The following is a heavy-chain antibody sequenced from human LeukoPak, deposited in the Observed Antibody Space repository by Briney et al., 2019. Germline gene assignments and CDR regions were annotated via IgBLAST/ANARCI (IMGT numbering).Heavy chain of an antibody. CDR1: GYSFTNYG. CDR2: ISGENGNI. J-gene: IGHJ4*02. V-gene: IGHV1-18*01. CDR3: AGWGVHGTTTFCFDY. Sequence: ASVKVSCKTSGYSFTNYGVAWVRQAPGQGLEWMGWISGENGNINFAQKFQGRVTMTTDTSARIAYMEMRSLTSDDTAVYFCAGWGVHGTTTFCFDYWSQGSLVTVSS. D-gene: IGHD2/OR15-2a*01.